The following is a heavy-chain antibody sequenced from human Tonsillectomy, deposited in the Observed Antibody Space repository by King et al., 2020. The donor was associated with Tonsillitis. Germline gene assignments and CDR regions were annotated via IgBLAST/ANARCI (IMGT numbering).Heavy chain of an antibody. V-gene: IGHV5-51*01. CDR3: ARRGGQVAGMPDFSMDV. Sequence: VQLVESGAEVKKPGESLKISCKGSGYRFTSYWIGWVRQMPGKGLEWMGIIYPGDSDSTYSPSFQGQVTISVDKSISTAYLQWSSLKASDTAIYYCARRGGQVAGMPDFSMDVWGQGTTVTVSS. J-gene: IGHJ6*02. CDR1: GYRFTSYW. D-gene: IGHD6-19*01. CDR2: IYPGDSDS.